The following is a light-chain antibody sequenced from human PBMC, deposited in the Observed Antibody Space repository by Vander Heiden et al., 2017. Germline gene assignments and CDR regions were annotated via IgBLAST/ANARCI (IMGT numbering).Light chain of an antibody. CDR3: QQYGTSPMT. Sequence: EIVLTQSPGTLSLSPGERATLSCRASQSVSSNYLAWYQQNLGQAPRLLIYGASSRAAGIPDRFSGSGSGTDFALTISRLEPEDFALYYCQQYGTSPMTFGPGTKVEVK. CDR1: QSVSSNY. CDR2: GAS. V-gene: IGKV3-20*01. J-gene: IGKJ1*01.